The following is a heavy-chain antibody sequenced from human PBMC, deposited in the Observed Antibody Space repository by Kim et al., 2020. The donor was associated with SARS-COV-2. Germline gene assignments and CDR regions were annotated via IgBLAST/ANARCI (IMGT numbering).Heavy chain of an antibody. CDR1: GFTFSSYG. D-gene: IGHD3-22*01. CDR3: AKETNYYDSSGYFYYFY. V-gene: IGHV3-30*18. J-gene: IGHJ4*01. Sequence: GGSLRLSCAASGFTFSSYGMHWVRQAPGKGLEWVAVISYDGSNKYYADSVKGRFTISRDNSKNTLYLQMNSLRAEDTAVYCCAKETNYYDSSGYFYYFY. CDR2: ISYDGSNK.